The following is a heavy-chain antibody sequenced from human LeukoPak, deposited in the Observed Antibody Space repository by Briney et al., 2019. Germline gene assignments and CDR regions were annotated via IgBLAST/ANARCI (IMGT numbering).Heavy chain of an antibody. J-gene: IGHJ5*02. V-gene: IGHV1-24*01. Sequence: ASVKVSCKASGYTFTSYYMHWVRQAPGKGLEWMGGFDPEDGETIYAQKFQGRVTMTEDTSTDTAYMELSSLRSEDTAVYYCATGAYWFDPWGQGTLVTVSS. CDR3: ATGAYWFDP. CDR1: GYTFTSYY. CDR2: FDPEDGET. D-gene: IGHD3-16*01.